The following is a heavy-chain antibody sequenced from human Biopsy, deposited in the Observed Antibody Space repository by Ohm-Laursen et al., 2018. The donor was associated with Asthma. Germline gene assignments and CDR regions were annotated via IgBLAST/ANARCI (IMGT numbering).Heavy chain of an antibody. CDR2: INSVFGTT. Sequence: SVKVSCKSLGGTFNTYVIGWVRQAPGQGLEWMGGINSVFGTTTYPQKFQDRVTITADDSTSTVYMELSSLRSEDTAVYYCARKTGSCISRTCYSLDFWGQGTLVTVS. D-gene: IGHD2-2*01. CDR3: ARKTGSCISRTCYSLDF. V-gene: IGHV1-69*13. CDR1: GGTFNTYV. J-gene: IGHJ4*02.